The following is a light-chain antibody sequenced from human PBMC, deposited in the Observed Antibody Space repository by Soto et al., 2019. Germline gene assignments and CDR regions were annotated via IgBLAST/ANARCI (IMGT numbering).Light chain of an antibody. J-gene: IGKJ1*01. Sequence: EILLPQSPATLSLSPGERATLSCRASQSVSSYLAWYQQKPGQAPRLLIYDASNRATGIPARFSGSGSGTDFTLTISSLEPEDFAVYYCQQRSNWPSFGQGTKVDI. CDR3: QQRSNWPS. V-gene: IGKV3-11*01. CDR2: DAS. CDR1: QSVSSY.